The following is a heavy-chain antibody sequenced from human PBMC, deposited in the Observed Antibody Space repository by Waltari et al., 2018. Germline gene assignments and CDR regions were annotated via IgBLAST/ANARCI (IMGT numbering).Heavy chain of an antibody. CDR1: GFTFSSYT. V-gene: IGHV3-30*04. CDR3: ARDSGKYSSSWFDY. CDR2: ISYDGRNK. J-gene: IGHJ4*02. D-gene: IGHD6-13*01. Sequence: QVQLVESGGGVVQPGRSLRLSCAASGFTFSSYTMHWVRQAPGKGLEWVAVISYDGRNKYYADSVKGRFTISRDNSKNTLYLQMNSLRAEDTAVYYCARDSGKYSSSWFDYWGQGTLVTVSS.